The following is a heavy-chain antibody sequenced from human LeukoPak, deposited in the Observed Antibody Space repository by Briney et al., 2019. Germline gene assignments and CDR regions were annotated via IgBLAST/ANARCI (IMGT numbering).Heavy chain of an antibody. Sequence: ASVKVSCKASRYTFTGYYMHWVRQAPGQGLEWMGWINPNSGGTNYAQKFQGWVTMTRDTSISTAYMELSRLRSDDTAVYYCARAVGFNWFDPWGQGTLVTVSS. D-gene: IGHD2-15*01. CDR2: INPNSGGT. V-gene: IGHV1-2*04. CDR3: ARAVGFNWFDP. J-gene: IGHJ5*02. CDR1: RYTFTGYY.